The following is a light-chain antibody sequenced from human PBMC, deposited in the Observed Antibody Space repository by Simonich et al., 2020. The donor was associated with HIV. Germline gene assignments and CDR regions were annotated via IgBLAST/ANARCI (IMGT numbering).Light chain of an antibody. J-gene: IGKJ3*01. CDR1: QSISSN. Sequence: DIQMTQSPSSLSASVGDRVTITCRASQSISSNLNWYPQKPGKAPKLLIYAASSLQSGVPSRFSGSGSGTEFTLTISSLQPDDFATYYCQQYNSYPFTFGPGTKVDIK. V-gene: IGKV1-39*01. CDR3: QQYNSYPFT. CDR2: AAS.